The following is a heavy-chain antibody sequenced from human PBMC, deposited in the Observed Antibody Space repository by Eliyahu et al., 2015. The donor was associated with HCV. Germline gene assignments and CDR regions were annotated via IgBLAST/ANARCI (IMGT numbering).Heavy chain of an antibody. J-gene: IGHJ4*02. D-gene: IGHD4-23*01. Sequence: EVQLLESGGGLVQPGGSLRLSCAAXGXXFSXYAMXWVRQAPGKGLEWVSGISGSGGSTYYADSVKGRFTISRDNSKDTLYLQMNSLRVEDTAIYYCAKDRGWPYGGNPSDYWGQGTLVTVSS. CDR3: AKDRGWPYGGNPSDY. CDR1: GXXFSXYA. CDR2: ISGSGGST. V-gene: IGHV3-23*01.